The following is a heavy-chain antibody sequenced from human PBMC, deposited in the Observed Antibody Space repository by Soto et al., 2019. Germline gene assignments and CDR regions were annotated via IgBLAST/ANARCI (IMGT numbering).Heavy chain of an antibody. Sequence: QVQLVESGGGVVQPGRSLRLSCAASGFTVSAYTMHWVRQAPGKGLEWVAVISSDGNNKYYTDSVKGRFTISRDTSTNTLYLQMNSLRGGEGAGYDGAGGEQALFDYWGQGTLVTVSS. D-gene: IGHD3-16*01. CDR2: ISSDGNNK. CDR3: AGGEQALFDY. CDR1: GFTVSAYT. J-gene: IGHJ4*02. V-gene: IGHV3-30-3*01.